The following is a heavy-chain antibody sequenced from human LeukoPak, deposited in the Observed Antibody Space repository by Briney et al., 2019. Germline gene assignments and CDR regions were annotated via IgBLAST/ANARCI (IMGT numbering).Heavy chain of an antibody. D-gene: IGHD3-10*01. CDR1: GFTFSSYG. V-gene: IGHV3-30*02. J-gene: IGHJ6*02. Sequence: PGGSLRLSCAASGFTFSSYGMEWVRQAPGKGLEWLTVIWYDGSNKYYADSVKGRFTISRDNSKNTLYLQMNSLRAEDTAVYYCAKDYYGSGSYYPSLLGYYYYGMDVWGQGTTVTVSS. CDR2: IWYDGSNK. CDR3: AKDYYGSGSYYPSLLGYYYYGMDV.